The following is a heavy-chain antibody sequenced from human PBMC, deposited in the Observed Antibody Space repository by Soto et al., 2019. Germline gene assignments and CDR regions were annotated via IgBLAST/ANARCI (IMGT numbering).Heavy chain of an antibody. J-gene: IGHJ4*02. CDR1: GGSISSYY. V-gene: IGHV4-59*08. D-gene: IGHD3-10*01. Sequence: SETLSLTCTVSGGSISSYYWSWIRQPPGKGLEWIGYIYYSGSTNYNPSLKSRVTISVDTSKNQFSLKLSSVTAADTAVYYCASMVRGVSREYYFDYWGQGTLVTVSS. CDR2: IYYSGST. CDR3: ASMVRGVSREYYFDY.